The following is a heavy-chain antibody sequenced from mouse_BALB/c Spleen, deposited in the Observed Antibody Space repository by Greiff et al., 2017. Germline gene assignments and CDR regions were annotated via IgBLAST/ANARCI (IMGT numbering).Heavy chain of an antibody. V-gene: IGHV1-15*01. CDR2: IDPETGGT. CDR3: TRTWVLRYPSWFAY. Sequence: QVQLQQSGAELVRPGASVTLSCKASGYTFTDYEMHWVKQTPVHGLEWIGAIDPETGGTAYNQKFKGKATLTADKSSSTAYMELRSLTSEDSAVYYSTRTWVLRYPSWFAYWGQGTLVTVSA. D-gene: IGHD1-1*01. J-gene: IGHJ3*01. CDR1: GYTFTDYE.